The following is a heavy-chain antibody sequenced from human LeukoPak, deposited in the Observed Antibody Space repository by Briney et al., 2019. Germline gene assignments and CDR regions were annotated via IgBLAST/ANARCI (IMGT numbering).Heavy chain of an antibody. CDR2: INPNSGGT. V-gene: IGHV1-2*06. Sequence: GASVKVSCKASGYTFTVYYMHWVRQAPGQGLEWMGRINPNSGGTNYAQKFQGRVTMTRDTSISTAYMELSRLRSDDTAVYYCARDLRFGELSAGSYWGQGTLVTVSS. D-gene: IGHD3-10*01. CDR1: GYTFTVYY. CDR3: ARDLRFGELSAGSY. J-gene: IGHJ4*02.